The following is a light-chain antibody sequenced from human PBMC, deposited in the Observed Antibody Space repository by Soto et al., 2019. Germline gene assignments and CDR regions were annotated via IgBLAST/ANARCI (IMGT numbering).Light chain of an antibody. CDR3: QQYSTSPWT. CDR2: GAS. CDR1: QSVSSN. V-gene: IGKV3-20*01. Sequence: IVMTQSPATLSVSPGERATLSCRASQSVSSNLAWYQQKPGQAPRLLIYGASSRATGIPDRFSGSGSGTDFTLTISRLEPEDVAVYYCQQYSTSPWTFGQGTKVDIK. J-gene: IGKJ1*01.